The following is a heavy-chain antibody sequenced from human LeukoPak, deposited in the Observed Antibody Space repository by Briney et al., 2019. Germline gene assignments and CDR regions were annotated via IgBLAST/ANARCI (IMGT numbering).Heavy chain of an antibody. V-gene: IGHV3-30*18. D-gene: IGHD6-13*01. CDR3: AKGSRFIAGYMDV. J-gene: IGHJ6*03. Sequence: PGGSLRLSCAASGFTFSSYGMHWVRQAPGKGLEWVSVISYDGSNEYYADSVKGRFTISRDNSKNTLYLQMNSLRAEDTAVYYCAKGSRFIAGYMDVWGKGTTVTVSS. CDR2: ISYDGSNE. CDR1: GFTFSSYG.